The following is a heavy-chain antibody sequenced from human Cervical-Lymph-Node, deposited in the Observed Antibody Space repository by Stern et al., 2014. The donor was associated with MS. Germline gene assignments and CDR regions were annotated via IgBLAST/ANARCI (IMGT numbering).Heavy chain of an antibody. V-gene: IGHV3-30*18. CDR3: AKVGDCSDTTTCLEFDAFDF. D-gene: IGHD2-15*01. CDR1: GFTFSSYA. CDR2: VLHDGSNE. J-gene: IGHJ3*01. Sequence: VQLVESGGGVVQPGRSLRLSCAASGFTFSSYAMHWVRQAPGKGLDWVAVVLHDGSNEYYADSVKGRFTISRDKSKNTLYLQMNTLRPEDTAVYYCAKVGDCSDTTTCLEFDAFDFWGQGTMVTVSS.